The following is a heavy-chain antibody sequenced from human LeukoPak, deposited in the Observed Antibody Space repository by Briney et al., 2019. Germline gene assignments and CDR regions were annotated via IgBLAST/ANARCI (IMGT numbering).Heavy chain of an antibody. V-gene: IGHV4-39*07. CDR3: ARRESDYYGSGRVDY. D-gene: IGHD3-10*01. CDR2: IYHSGST. Sequence: SETLSLTCTVSGGSISSGSYYWGWIRQPPGKGLEWIGSIYHSGSTYYNPSLKSRVTISVDTSKNQFSLKLSSVTAADTAVYYCARRESDYYGSGRVDYWGQGTLVTVSS. CDR1: GGSISSGSYY. J-gene: IGHJ4*02.